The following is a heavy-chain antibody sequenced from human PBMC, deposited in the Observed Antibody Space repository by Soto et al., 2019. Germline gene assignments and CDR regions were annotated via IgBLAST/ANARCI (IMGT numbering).Heavy chain of an antibody. CDR2: ISAYNGNT. V-gene: IGHV1-18*01. D-gene: IGHD3-9*01. CDR3: ARSGALEGYDILTGYYSN. J-gene: IGHJ4*02. Sequence: ASGKVSCKASGYTFTSYGISWVRQAPGQGLEWMGWISAYNGNTNYAQKLQGRVTMTTDTSTSTAYMELRSLRSDDTAVYYCARSGALEGYDILTGYYSNWGQGTLVTVSS. CDR1: GYTFTSYG.